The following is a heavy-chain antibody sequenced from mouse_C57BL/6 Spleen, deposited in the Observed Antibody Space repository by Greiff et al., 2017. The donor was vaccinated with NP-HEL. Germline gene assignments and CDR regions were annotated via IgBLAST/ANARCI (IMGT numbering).Heavy chain of an antibody. J-gene: IGHJ2*01. CDR1: GFTFSDYG. CDR3: ARCDYFDY. CDR2: ISSGSSTI. Sequence: EVKLVESGGGLVKPGGSLKLSCAASGFTFSDYGMHWVRQAPEKGLEWVAYISSGSSTIYYADTVQGRFTISRDHAKNTLFLQMTSLRSEDTAMYYCARCDYFDYWGQGTTLTVSS. V-gene: IGHV5-17*01.